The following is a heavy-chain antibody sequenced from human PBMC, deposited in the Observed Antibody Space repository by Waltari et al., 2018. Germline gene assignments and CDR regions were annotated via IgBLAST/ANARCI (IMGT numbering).Heavy chain of an antibody. D-gene: IGHD4-17*01. J-gene: IGHJ4*02. Sequence: EVQLVESGGGLVQPGGSLRLSCAASGFTVSSSYMTWVRQAPGKGLEWVSGIYRWGSTYYAYAVKGRFTISRDNSKNTLYLQMNSLRAEDTAVYYCASSYGGNALFAYGGQGTLVTVSS. CDR1: GFTVSSSY. V-gene: IGHV3-66*02. CDR2: IYRWGST. CDR3: ASSYGGNALFAY.